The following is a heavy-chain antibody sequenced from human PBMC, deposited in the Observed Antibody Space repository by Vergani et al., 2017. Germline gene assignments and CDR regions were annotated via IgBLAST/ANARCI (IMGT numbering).Heavy chain of an antibody. J-gene: IGHJ2*01. CDR3: VKDNDYDADGPVDL. CDR2: IDRNYGVK. Sequence: EVRLVESGGGLVQPGGSLRLSCTASGFTFQAFAFHWVRQVSGRGLEWVSGIDRNYGVKNGNSFEGRFSISRDNAKKAVFLQMNNLRHEDTALYFCVKDNDYDADGPVDLWGRGTLVTVSS. V-gene: IGHV3-9*01. D-gene: IGHD3-16*01. CDR1: GFTFQAFA.